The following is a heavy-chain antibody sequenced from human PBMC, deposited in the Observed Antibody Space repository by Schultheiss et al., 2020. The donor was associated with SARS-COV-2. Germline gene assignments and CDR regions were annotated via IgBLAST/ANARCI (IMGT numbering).Heavy chain of an antibody. V-gene: IGHV3-74*01. CDR3: ARERMSYNGMDV. CDR1: GFTFSSYG. CDR2: INSDGSST. J-gene: IGHJ6*02. D-gene: IGHD3-16*01. Sequence: GGSLRLSCAASGFTFSSYGMHWVRQAPGKGLVWVSRINSDGSSTSYADSVKGRFTISRDNSKNTLYLQMNSLRAEDTAVYYCARERMSYNGMDVWGQGTTVTVSS.